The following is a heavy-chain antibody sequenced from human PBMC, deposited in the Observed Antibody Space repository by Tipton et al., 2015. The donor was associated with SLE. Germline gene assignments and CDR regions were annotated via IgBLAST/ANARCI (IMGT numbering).Heavy chain of an antibody. V-gene: IGHV4-59*07. CDR1: GGSIRSYY. CDR3: ARLYYDILTGSSRDLYFDY. CDR2: IYYSGSI. J-gene: IGHJ4*02. D-gene: IGHD3-9*01. Sequence: TLSLTCTVSGGSIRSYYWSWIRQPPGKGLEWIGYIYYSGSINYNTSLRSRVTISLDTSKNQFSLKLTSVTAADTAVYYCARLYYDILTGSSRDLYFDYWGQGTLVTVSS.